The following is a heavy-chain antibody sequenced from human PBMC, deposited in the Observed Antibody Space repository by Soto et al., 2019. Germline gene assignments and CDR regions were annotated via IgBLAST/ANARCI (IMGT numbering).Heavy chain of an antibody. V-gene: IGHV3-23*01. Sequence: EVQLLDSGGGLVQPGGSLRLSCAASGFTFSSYAMSWVRQGPGKGLEWVSSISGGGGSTYYADSVKGRFTISRDNSKNTLFRQMNSLRAEDTAIYYCVKDYSYSLAVYYFDYWGQGTLVTVSS. D-gene: IGHD3-10*01. J-gene: IGHJ4*02. CDR3: VKDYSYSLAVYYFDY. CDR2: ISGGGGST. CDR1: GFTFSSYA.